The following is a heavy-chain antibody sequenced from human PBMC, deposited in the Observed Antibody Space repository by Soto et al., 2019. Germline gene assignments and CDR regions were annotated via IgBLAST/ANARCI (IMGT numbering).Heavy chain of an antibody. J-gene: IGHJ4*02. CDR2: ISGSGGST. D-gene: IGHD6-6*01. CDR3: AKDRIAAPLDPAIDY. Sequence: GGSLRLSCAASGFTFSSYAMSWVRQAPGKGLEWVSAISGSGGSTYYADSVKGRFTISRDNSKNTLYLQMNSLSAEDTAVSYFAKDRIAAPLDPAIDYWGQGTLVTVSS. V-gene: IGHV3-23*01. CDR1: GFTFSSYA.